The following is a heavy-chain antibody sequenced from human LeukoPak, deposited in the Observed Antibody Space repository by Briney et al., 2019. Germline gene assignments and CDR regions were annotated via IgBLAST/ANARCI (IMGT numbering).Heavy chain of an antibody. Sequence: SETLSLTCTVSGGSITSDRYYWSWIRQHPGKGLEWIGHIYYSGSTYYNPSLKSRVTMSIDTSKNQFSLKLSSVTAADTAVYFCASPGGNAFDVWGQGTMVTVSS. J-gene: IGHJ3*01. CDR2: IYYSGST. CDR3: ASPGGNAFDV. V-gene: IGHV4-31*03. D-gene: IGHD2-8*02. CDR1: GGSITSDRYY.